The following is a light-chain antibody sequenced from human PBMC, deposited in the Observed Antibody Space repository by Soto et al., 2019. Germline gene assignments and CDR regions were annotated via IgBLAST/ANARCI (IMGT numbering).Light chain of an antibody. CDR2: DAS. CDR1: QSVSSW. CDR3: QHYDSYPYT. J-gene: IGKJ2*01. V-gene: IGKV1-5*01. Sequence: DIQMTQSPSTLSASVGDRVTITCRASQSVSSWLAWYHQKPGKAPKLLISDASTLESGVPSRFSGSGSGTGFTLTISSLQPDDFATYYCQHYDSYPYTFGQGTKLEIK.